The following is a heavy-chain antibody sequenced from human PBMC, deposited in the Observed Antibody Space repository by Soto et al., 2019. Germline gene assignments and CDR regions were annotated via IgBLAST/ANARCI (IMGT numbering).Heavy chain of an antibody. CDR2: FIPIFDAA. D-gene: IGHD3-10*01. Sequence: SVKVSCKASGDTFTNYAINWVRQAPGQGLEWMGGFIPIFDAANYAQNFRGRVTITADESTSTAYMELSGLRSEDTAMYDCARKAESYGFDIWGQGTLVTVSS. J-gene: IGHJ3*02. CDR1: GDTFTNYA. V-gene: IGHV1-69*13. CDR3: ARKAESYGFDI.